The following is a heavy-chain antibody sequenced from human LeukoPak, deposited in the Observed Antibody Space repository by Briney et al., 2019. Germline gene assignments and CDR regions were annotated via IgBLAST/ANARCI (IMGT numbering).Heavy chain of an antibody. CDR2: ITGNGGST. D-gene: IGHD2-15*01. CDR1: GFTFSSYA. J-gene: IGHJ4*02. CDR3: ARGDVMVVAAPLNY. V-gene: IGHV3-64*01. Sequence: GGSLRLSCAASGFTFSSYAMHWVRQAPGKGLEYVSAITGNGGSTFYANSVKGRFTISRDNSKNTLYLQMGSLRAEDMAVYYCARGDVMVVAAPLNYWGQGTLVTVSS.